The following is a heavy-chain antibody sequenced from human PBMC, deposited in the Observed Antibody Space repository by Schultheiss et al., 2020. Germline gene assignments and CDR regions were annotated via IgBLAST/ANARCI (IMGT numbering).Heavy chain of an antibody. CDR1: GYSFSTHW. CDR3: ARLNDDAFDI. Sequence: GESLKISCQGSGYSFSTHWIGWVRQMPGKGLEWMGIIYPGDSDTRYSPSFQGQVTISADKSISTAYLQWSSLKASDTAMYYCARLNDDAFDIWGQGTMVTVSS. CDR2: IYPGDSDT. J-gene: IGHJ3*02. V-gene: IGHV5-51*01.